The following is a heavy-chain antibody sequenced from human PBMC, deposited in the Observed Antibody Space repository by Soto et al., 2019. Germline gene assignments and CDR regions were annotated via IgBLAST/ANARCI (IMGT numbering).Heavy chain of an antibody. CDR3: ATDPKIAVAGRSDAFDI. J-gene: IGHJ3*02. CDR1: GYTFTNYG. D-gene: IGHD6-19*01. V-gene: IGHV1-18*01. Sequence: ASMKVSCKASGYTFTNYGISCVRQAPGQGLEWMGWISAYNGNTNYAQKLQGIVTMTTDTSTSTAYMELRSLRSDDTAVYYCATDPKIAVAGRSDAFDIWGQGTMVTVSS. CDR2: ISAYNGNT.